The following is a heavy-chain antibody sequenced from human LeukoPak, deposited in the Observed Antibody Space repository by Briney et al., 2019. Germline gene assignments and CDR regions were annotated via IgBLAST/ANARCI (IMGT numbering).Heavy chain of an antibody. Sequence: PGRSLRLSRAASGFIFDDYAMHWVRQAPGKGLEWVSGISWNSGSLAYADSVKGRFTISRDNAKNSLYLQMNSLRTEDTALYYCARGLGGDQGYFDLWGRGTLATVSS. J-gene: IGHJ2*01. CDR3: ARGLGGDQGYFDL. D-gene: IGHD3-10*01. CDR2: ISWNSGSL. CDR1: GFIFDDYA. V-gene: IGHV3-9*01.